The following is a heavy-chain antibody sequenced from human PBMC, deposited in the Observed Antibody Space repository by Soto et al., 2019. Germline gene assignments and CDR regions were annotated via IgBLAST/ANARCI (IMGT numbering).Heavy chain of an antibody. CDR2: INPNSGGT. CDR3: ARRSYPARDYYPSDAFDI. D-gene: IGHD3-10*01. V-gene: IGHV1-2*04. Sequence: ASVKVSCKASGYTFTGYYMHWVRQAPGQGLEWMGWINPNSGGTNYAQKFQGWVTMTRDTSISTAYMELSGLRSDDTAVYYCARRSYPARDYYPSDAFDIWGQGTMVTVSS. J-gene: IGHJ3*02. CDR1: GYTFTGYY.